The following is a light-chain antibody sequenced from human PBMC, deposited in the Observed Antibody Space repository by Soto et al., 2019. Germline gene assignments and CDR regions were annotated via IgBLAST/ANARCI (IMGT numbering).Light chain of an antibody. CDR2: AAS. CDR3: KQTYTSPGT. Sequence: DIQMTQSPSSLSASVGDRITINCRASQCVSKYLNWYQHKLGKAPELLIYAASSLYSGVPSRFSNSRSGTYFTLTISNLQPEDSASYYCKQTYTSPGTFCQGTKVE. J-gene: IGKJ1*01. V-gene: IGKV1-39*01. CDR1: QCVSKY.